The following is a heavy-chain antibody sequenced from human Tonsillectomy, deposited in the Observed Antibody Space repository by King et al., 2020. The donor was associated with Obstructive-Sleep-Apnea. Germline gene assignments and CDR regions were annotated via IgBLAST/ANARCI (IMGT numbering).Heavy chain of an antibody. V-gene: IGHV5-51*01. CDR2: IFPADSDT. Sequence: VQLVESGTEVKKPGESLTISCKDSGYSFTSYWIGWVRQMPGKGLEWMGIIFPADSDTRYNPSFQGRVTITAAKSNSTAYLQWCSLKASDTAMYYCARQQSYYYGMDVWGQGTTVTVSS. CDR1: GYSFTSYW. CDR3: ARQQSYYYGMDV. J-gene: IGHJ6*02. D-gene: IGHD6-19*01.